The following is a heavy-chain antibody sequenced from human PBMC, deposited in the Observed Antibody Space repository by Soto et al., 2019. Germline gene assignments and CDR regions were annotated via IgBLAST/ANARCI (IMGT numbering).Heavy chain of an antibody. CDR1: GFSFNTYS. V-gene: IGHV3-33*08. Sequence: PGGSLRLSCAASGFSFNTYSMNWVRQAPGKGLEWVAVIRYNGSNKYYADSVRGRFTISRDNSKNTLYLQMNSLRAEDTAVYYCARDEYSSSWYPGPGLFDYWGQGTLVTVSS. D-gene: IGHD6-13*01. CDR2: IRYNGSNK. J-gene: IGHJ4*02. CDR3: ARDEYSSSWYPGPGLFDY.